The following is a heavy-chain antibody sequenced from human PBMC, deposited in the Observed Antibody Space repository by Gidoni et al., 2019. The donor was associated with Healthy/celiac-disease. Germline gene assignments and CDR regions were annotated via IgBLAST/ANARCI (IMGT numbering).Heavy chain of an antibody. J-gene: IGHJ4*02. CDR2: IYYSGST. CDR1: GGSISSSSYY. D-gene: IGHD3-16*01. Sequence: QLQLQESGPGLVTPSETLSLTCTVSGGSISSSSYYWGWIRQPPGKGLEWIGSIYYSGSTYYNPSLKSRVTISVDTSKNQFSLKLSSVTAADTAVYYCATWGLYLYYFDYWGQGTLVTVSS. V-gene: IGHV4-39*01. CDR3: ATWGLYLYYFDY.